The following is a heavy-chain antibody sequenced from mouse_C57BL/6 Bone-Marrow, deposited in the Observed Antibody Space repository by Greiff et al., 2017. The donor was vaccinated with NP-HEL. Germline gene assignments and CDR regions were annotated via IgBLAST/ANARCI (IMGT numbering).Heavy chain of an antibody. CDR1: GFTFSSYG. D-gene: IGHD1-1*01. CDR2: ISSGGSYT. V-gene: IGHV5-6*01. CDR3: ARQADYGFAY. Sequence: EVKVVESGGDLVKPGGSLKLSCAASGFTFSSYGMSWVRQTPDKRLEWVATISSGGSYTYYPDSVKGRFTISRDNAKNTLYLQMSSLKSEDTAMYYCARQADYGFAYWGQGTLVTVSA. J-gene: IGHJ3*01.